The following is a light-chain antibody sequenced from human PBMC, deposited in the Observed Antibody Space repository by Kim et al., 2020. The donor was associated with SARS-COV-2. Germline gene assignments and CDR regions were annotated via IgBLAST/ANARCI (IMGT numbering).Light chain of an antibody. V-gene: IGKV1-39*01. CDR2: AAS. J-gene: IGKJ1*01. Sequence: ASVGDRVPITCRASQGISAYLNWYQQKPGLAPDLLIFAASNLQSGVPSRFSGSGSGTKFTLTITSLHSEDFAVYYCQQSYTVPWTFGQGTKVDIK. CDR1: QGISAY. CDR3: QQSYTVPWT.